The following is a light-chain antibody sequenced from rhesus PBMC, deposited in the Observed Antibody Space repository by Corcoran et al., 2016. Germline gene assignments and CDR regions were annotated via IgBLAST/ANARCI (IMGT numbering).Light chain of an antibody. J-gene: IGKJ1*01. Sequence: DIVMTQTPLSLPVTLGEPASISCRSSQSLVYSEGKTYLDWYLQKPGQSPQLLLYLVSKRASGVPYKFSGTGSSTDFTLKISGVEAEDVWVYCCMQALRSPWTFGQGTKVGIK. CDR1: QSLVYSEGKTY. CDR2: LVS. CDR3: MQALRSPWT. V-gene: IGKV2-82*01.